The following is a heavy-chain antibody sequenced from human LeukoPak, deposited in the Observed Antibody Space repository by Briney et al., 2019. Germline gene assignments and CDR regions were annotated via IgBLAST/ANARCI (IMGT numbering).Heavy chain of an antibody. CDR1: GGSFSGYY. CDR2: INHSGST. CDR3: ARGVAPITMIVVVIGDAFDI. D-gene: IGHD3-22*01. J-gene: IGHJ3*02. V-gene: IGHV4-34*01. Sequence: KPSETLSLTCAVYGGSFSGYYWGWIRQPPGKGLEWIGEINHSGSTNYNPSLKSRVTISVDTSKNQFSLKLSSVTAADTAVYYCARGVAPITMIVVVIGDAFDIWGQGTMVTVSS.